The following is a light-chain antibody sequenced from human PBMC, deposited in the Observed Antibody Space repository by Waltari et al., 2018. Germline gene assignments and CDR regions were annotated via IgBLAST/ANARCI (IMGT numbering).Light chain of an antibody. V-gene: IGKV1-5*03. CDR2: KTS. J-gene: IGKJ4*01. Sequence: DIQMTQSPSTLSASVGDRVTITCRASQSFLDWLAWYQQKPGKAPKLLIYKTSSLKSGVPSRVSGSASGTEFTLTISSLQPDDFATYYCQRYESYPFTFGGGTKVEIK. CDR1: QSFLDW. CDR3: QRYESYPFT.